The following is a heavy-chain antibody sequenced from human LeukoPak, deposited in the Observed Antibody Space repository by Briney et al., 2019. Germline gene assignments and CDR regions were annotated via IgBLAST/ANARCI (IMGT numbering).Heavy chain of an antibody. CDR2: IYYSGST. V-gene: IGHV4-39*01. CDR1: GGSISSGSYY. Sequence: SETLSLTCTVSGGSISSGSYYWGWIRQPPGKGLEWIGTIYYSGSTYYNPSLKSRVTISIDTSKNQFSLNLSSVTATDTAVYYCARPLLGVVGALDPWGQGTLVTVSS. CDR3: ARPLLGVVGALDP. J-gene: IGHJ5*02. D-gene: IGHD2-21*01.